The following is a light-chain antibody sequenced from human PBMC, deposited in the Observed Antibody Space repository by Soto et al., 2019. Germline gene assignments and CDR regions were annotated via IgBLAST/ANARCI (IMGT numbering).Light chain of an antibody. Sequence: EIVLTQSPGTLSLSPGERATLSCRASQSVSSSYLAWYQHKPGQAPRLLIYGASSRATGIPDGFSGSGSGTDCTVTISTLDPHHFAVYACQRDGNSPYTFGQGTKLEIK. CDR3: QRDGNSPYT. CDR1: QSVSSSY. J-gene: IGKJ2*01. V-gene: IGKV3-20*01. CDR2: GAS.